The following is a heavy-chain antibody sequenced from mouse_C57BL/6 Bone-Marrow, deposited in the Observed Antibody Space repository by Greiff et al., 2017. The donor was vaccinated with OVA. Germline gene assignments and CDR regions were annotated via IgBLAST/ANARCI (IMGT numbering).Heavy chain of an antibody. J-gene: IGHJ2*01. CDR3: AGDNYGYFFFDY. CDR1: GFPITSGYY. V-gene: IGHV12-3*01. Sequence: QVQLQQSGPGLVKPSQSLFLTCSITGFPITSGYYWIWIRQSPGKPLEWMGYITHSGETFYNPSLQSPISITRETSKNQFFLQLNSVTTEDTAMYYCAGDNYGYFFFDYWGQGTTLTVSS. CDR2: ITHSGET. D-gene: IGHD2-2*01.